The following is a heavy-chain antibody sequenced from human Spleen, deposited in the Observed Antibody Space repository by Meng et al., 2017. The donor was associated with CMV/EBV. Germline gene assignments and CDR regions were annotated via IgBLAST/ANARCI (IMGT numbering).Heavy chain of an antibody. CDR1: GYTFTSYY. J-gene: IGHJ4*02. D-gene: IGHD1-1*01. V-gene: IGHV1-46*01. CDR3: ARGEPNWNDDRAFDY. Sequence: ASVKVSCKASGYTFTSYYMHWVRQAPGQGLEWMGIINPGGGSTSYAQKFQGRVTMTRDTSTSTVYMELSSLRSEDTAVYYCARGEPNWNDDRAFDYWGQGTLVTVSS. CDR2: INPGGGST.